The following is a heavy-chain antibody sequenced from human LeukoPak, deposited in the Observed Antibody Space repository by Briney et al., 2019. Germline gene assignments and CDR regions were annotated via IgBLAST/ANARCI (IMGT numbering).Heavy chain of an antibody. D-gene: IGHD5-18*01. CDR2: ISKDGSNK. CDR1: GCTFSSYG. Sequence: PGRSLRLSCAASGCTFSSYGMHWVRQAPGKGLEWVAVISKDGSNKYYADSVKGRFTVSRDNSKNTLYLQMNSLRAEDTAVFYCAKDRRGYTYNFDFWGQGPLVTVSS. J-gene: IGHJ4*02. CDR3: AKDRRGYTYNFDF. V-gene: IGHV3-30*18.